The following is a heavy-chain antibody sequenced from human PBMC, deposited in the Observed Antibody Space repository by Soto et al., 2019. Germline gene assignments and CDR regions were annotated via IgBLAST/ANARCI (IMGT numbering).Heavy chain of an antibody. Sequence: GGSLRLSCAASGFPFSSYGMHWVRQAPGKGLEWVAVISYDGSNKYYVDSVKGRFTISRDNSKNTLYLQMNSLRTEDTAVYYCAKDVTGYGDYAGPDYWGQGTLVTVSS. J-gene: IGHJ4*02. CDR3: AKDVTGYGDYAGPDY. CDR2: ISYDGSNK. D-gene: IGHD4-17*01. V-gene: IGHV3-30*18. CDR1: GFPFSSYG.